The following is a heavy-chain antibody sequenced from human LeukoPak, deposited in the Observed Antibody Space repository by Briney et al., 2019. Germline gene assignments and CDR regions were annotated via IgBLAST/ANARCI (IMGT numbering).Heavy chain of an antibody. CDR1: GYTFTNYY. D-gene: IGHD5-18*01. CDR3: ARDGYSYGYNWFDP. CDR2: INPNSGGT. J-gene: IGHJ5*02. V-gene: IGHV1-2*02. Sequence: RASVKISCKAPGYTFTNYYMHWVRQAPGQGLEWMGWINPNSGGTNYAQKFQGRVTMTRDTSISTAYMELSRLRSDDTAVYYCARDGYSYGYNWFDPWGQGTLVTVSS.